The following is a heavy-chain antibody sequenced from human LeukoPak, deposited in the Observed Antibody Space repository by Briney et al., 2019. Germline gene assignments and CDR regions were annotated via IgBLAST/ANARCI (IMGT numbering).Heavy chain of an antibody. D-gene: IGHD3-10*01. CDR3: ARDRWDGGYGSGSYFSL. CDR2: IIPILGIA. CDR1: GGTFRRYA. Sequence: ASVKVSCKAFGGTFRRYAISWVREAPGQGLEWMGRIIPILGIANYAQKFQGRVTITADKSTSTAYMELSTLRSEDTAVYYCARDRWDGGYGSGSYFSLWGQGTLVTVSS. J-gene: IGHJ4*02. V-gene: IGHV1-69*04.